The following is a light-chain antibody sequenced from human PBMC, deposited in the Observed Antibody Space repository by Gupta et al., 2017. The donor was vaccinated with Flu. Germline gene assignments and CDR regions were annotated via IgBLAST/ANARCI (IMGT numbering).Light chain of an antibody. Sequence: DIQMTQCPSSLSASIGDRVTITCQASQDVNNYLNWYQHKPGKAPNLLISAASNLETGVPPRFSGHGSGTDFTFTITSLQPEDLATYYCQQYDNLPLTFGGGTRVEI. CDR3: QQYDNLPLT. J-gene: IGKJ4*01. CDR2: AAS. V-gene: IGKV1-33*01. CDR1: QDVNNY.